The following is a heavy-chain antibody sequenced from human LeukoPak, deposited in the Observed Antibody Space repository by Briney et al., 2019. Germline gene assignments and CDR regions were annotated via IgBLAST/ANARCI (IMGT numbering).Heavy chain of an antibody. CDR3: ARSIAARPYYFDY. D-gene: IGHD6-6*01. J-gene: IGHJ4*02. CDR1: GGTFSSYA. V-gene: IGHV1-69*05. Sequence: SVKVSCKASGGTFSSYAISWVRQAPGQGLEWMGGIIPIFGTATYAQKFQGRVTITTDESTSTAYMELSSLRSEDTAVYYCARSIAARPYYFDYWGQGTLVTVSS. CDR2: IIPIFGTA.